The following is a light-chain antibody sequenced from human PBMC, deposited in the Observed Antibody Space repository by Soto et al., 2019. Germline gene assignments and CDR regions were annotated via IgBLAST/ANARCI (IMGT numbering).Light chain of an antibody. Sequence: QSALTQPPSASGSPGQSVTISCTGTSSDVGGHNFVSWYQQHPGKAPKFLIYEVTNRPSGVPDRFSGSKSRITASLTVSGLQADDEAYYYCSAYAGNNNPVIFGGGTKVTVL. J-gene: IGLJ2*01. CDR1: SSDVGGHNF. V-gene: IGLV2-8*01. CDR3: SAYAGNNNPVI. CDR2: EVT.